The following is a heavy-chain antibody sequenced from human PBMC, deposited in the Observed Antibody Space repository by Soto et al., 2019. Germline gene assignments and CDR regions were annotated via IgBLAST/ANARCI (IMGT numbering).Heavy chain of an antibody. CDR1: GVSISPYH. CDR3: ARTSDYSIGI. V-gene: IGHV4-59*01. CDR2: IFFSGSA. J-gene: IGHJ3*02. D-gene: IGHD4-17*01. Sequence: PSETLSLTCTVSGVSISPYHWSWIRQPPGKGLQWIGYIFFSGSANYNPSLNSRVTISVDTSKNQFSLKLSSVTAADTAVYYCARTSDYSIGIWGQGTMVTVS.